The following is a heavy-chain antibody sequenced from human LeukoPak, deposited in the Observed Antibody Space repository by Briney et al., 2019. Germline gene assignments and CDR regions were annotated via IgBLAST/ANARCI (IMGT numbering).Heavy chain of an antibody. Sequence: RPGGSLRVSCAASGFTFSSYAMSWVRQAPGKGLEWVSAITGSGGSTYYADSVKGRFTISRDNSKNTLYLQMNRLNAEDTAVYYCAKGPLIAAPKHFDYWGQGTLVTVSS. CDR2: ITGSGGST. D-gene: IGHD6-13*01. J-gene: IGHJ4*02. CDR3: AKGPLIAAPKHFDY. V-gene: IGHV3-23*01. CDR1: GFTFSSYA.